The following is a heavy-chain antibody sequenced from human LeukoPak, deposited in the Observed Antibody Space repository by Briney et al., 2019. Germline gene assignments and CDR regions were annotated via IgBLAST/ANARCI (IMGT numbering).Heavy chain of an antibody. CDR1: GGSISSSNW. CDR3: ARRWMVRGVRMDV. CDR2: IYYSGST. Sequence: PSGTLSLTCAVSGGSISSSNWWSWVRQPPGKGLEWIGEIYYSGSTNYNPSLKSRVTISVDTSKNQFSLKLSSVTAADTAVYYCARRWMVRGVRMDVWGKGTTVTISS. D-gene: IGHD3-10*01. J-gene: IGHJ6*04. V-gene: IGHV4-4*02.